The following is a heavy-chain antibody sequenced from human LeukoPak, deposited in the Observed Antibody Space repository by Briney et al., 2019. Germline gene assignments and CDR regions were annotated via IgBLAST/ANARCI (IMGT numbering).Heavy chain of an antibody. CDR3: TTTTDYGGNSVLDYFDY. V-gene: IGHV3-15*01. Sequence: GGSLRLSCAASGFTFSNAWMSWVRQAPGRGLEWVGRIKSKTDGGTTDYAAPVKGRFTISRDDSKNTLYLQMNSLETEDTAVYYCTTTTDYGGNSVLDYFDYWGQGTLVTVSS. CDR1: GFTFSNAW. CDR2: IKSKTDGGTT. D-gene: IGHD4-23*01. J-gene: IGHJ4*02.